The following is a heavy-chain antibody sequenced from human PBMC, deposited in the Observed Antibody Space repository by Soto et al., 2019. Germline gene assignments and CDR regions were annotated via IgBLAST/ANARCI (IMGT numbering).Heavy chain of an antibody. Sequence: QVQLVESGGGVVQPGRSLRLSCAASGFTFSSYGMHWVRQAPGKGLEWVAVIWYDGSNKYYADSVKGRFTISRDNSKNTLYLQMNSLRAEDTAVYYCARGVSSWLYYFDYWGQGTLVTVSS. CDR2: IWYDGSNK. J-gene: IGHJ4*02. CDR3: ARGVSSWLYYFDY. V-gene: IGHV3-33*01. D-gene: IGHD6-13*01. CDR1: GFTFSSYG.